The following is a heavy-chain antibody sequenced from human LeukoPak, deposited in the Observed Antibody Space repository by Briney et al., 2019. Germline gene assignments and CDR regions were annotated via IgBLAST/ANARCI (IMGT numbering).Heavy chain of an antibody. V-gene: IGHV7-4-1*02. CDR2: INTNTGNP. J-gene: IGHJ4*02. CDR1: GYSFSTYG. D-gene: IGHD1-1*01. CDR3: ARATGWNDDVPHY. Sequence: GASVKVSCKASGYSFSTYGMNWVRQAPGQGLEWMGWINTNTGNPTYAQGFTGRFVFSVDTAVTTAFLEISGLKAEDTAVYFCARATGWNDDVPHYWGQGTLVTVSS.